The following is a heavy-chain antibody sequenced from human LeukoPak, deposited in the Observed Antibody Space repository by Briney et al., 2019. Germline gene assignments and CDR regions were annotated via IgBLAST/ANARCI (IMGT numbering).Heavy chain of an antibody. CDR2: IYPGDSDT. J-gene: IGHJ2*01. V-gene: IGHV5-51*01. Sequence: GESLKISCEGSGFSFTSFYIGWVRQMPGKGLELLGIIYPGDSDTRYNPSFQGQVTISADKSINTIYLQWSSLKASDTAMYYCARRAGFGGPANYWNFDFWGRGTLVTVSS. CDR1: GFSFTSFY. CDR3: ARRAGFGGPANYWNFDF. D-gene: IGHD4-23*01.